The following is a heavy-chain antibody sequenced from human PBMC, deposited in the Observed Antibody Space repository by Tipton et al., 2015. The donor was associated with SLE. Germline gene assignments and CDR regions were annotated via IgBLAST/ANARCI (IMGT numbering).Heavy chain of an antibody. D-gene: IGHD3-10*01. J-gene: IGHJ3*02. CDR3: ARDPYMVRGVNDAFDI. CDR1: GGSISSHY. Sequence: TLSLTCTVSGGSISSHYWSWIRQPPGKGLEWIGYIYYSGSTNYNPSLKSRVTISVDTSKNQFSLKLSSVTAADTAVYYCARDPYMVRGVNDAFDIWGQGTMVTVSS. CDR2: IYYSGST. V-gene: IGHV4-59*11.